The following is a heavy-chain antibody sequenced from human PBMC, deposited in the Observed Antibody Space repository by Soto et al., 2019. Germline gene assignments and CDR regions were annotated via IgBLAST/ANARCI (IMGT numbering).Heavy chain of an antibody. CDR3: ARETRDGSYSYYFDY. CDR2: IIPILGIA. Sequence: ASVKVSCKASGVTFSSYTISWVRQAPGQGLEWMGRIIPILGIANYAQKFQGRVTITADKSTSTAYMELSSLRSEDTAVYYCARETRDGSYSYYFDYWGQGTLVTVSS. V-gene: IGHV1-69*04. D-gene: IGHD1-26*01. CDR1: GVTFSSYT. J-gene: IGHJ4*02.